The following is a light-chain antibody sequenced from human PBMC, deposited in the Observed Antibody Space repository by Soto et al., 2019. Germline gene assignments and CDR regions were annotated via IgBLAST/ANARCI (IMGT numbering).Light chain of an antibody. Sequence: AIQMTQSPSSLSASVGDRVTITCRASQGIGNRLGWYQQKAGTAPKLLIYAASTLQGGVPSRFSGGGSGTDFTLTISCLQAEDFATYYCQQDHTYPWTFGRGTRVEIK. J-gene: IGKJ1*01. CDR1: QGIGNR. V-gene: IGKV1-6*01. CDR2: AAS. CDR3: QQDHTYPWT.